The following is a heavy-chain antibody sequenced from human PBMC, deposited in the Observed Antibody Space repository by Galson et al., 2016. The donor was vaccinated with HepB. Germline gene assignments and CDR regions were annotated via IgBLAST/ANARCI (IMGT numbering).Heavy chain of an antibody. J-gene: IGHJ4*02. D-gene: IGHD6-19*01. CDR2: IYYSGGT. Sequence: ETLSLTCAVSGGSVSNVAYYWSWIRQTPGKGLEWIGDIYYSGGTNYNPSHKSRVTISVDTSKNQFSLTLNSVTAADTAVYYCAAEFVAGISDYWGRGTLVTVSS. CDR3: AAEFVAGISDY. CDR1: GGSVSNVAYY. V-gene: IGHV4-61*08.